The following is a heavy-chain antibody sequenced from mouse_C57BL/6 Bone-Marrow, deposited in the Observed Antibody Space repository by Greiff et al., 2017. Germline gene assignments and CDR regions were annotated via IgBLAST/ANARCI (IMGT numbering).Heavy chain of an antibody. V-gene: IGHV1-12*01. CDR3: ARGYDGYSFAD. Sequence: QVQLQQSGAELVRPGASVKMSCKASGYTFTSYNIHWVKQTPRQGLEWIGGIYPGNGDTSYNQKFKGKATLTVDKSSSTAYMQLSSLTSEVSAVYFCARGYDGYSFADWGQGTLVTVSA. CDR2: IYPGNGDT. D-gene: IGHD2-3*01. J-gene: IGHJ3*01. CDR1: GYTFTSYN.